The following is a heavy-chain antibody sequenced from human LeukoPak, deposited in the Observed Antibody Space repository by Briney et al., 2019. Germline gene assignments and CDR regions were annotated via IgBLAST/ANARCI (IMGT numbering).Heavy chain of an antibody. V-gene: IGHV4-34*01. CDR3: ARRKSDRSSWFPGISNYFDY. D-gene: IGHD6-13*01. Sequence: SETLSLTCAVYGWSFSGYYWNWIRQPPGKGLEWIGEINHSGSINYNTSLKSRVTISVDTSKNQFSLKLSSVTAADTAVYYCARRKSDRSSWFPGISNYFDYWGQGALVTVSS. CDR2: INHSGSI. J-gene: IGHJ4*02. CDR1: GWSFSGYY.